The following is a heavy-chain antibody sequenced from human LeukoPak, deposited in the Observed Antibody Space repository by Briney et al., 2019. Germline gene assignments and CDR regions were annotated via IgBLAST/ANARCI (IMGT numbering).Heavy chain of an antibody. V-gene: IGHV4-34*01. CDR2: INHSGST. CDR3: ARGYYNSSGYYLYYFDY. D-gene: IGHD3-22*01. Sequence: PSETLSLTCTVSGGSISTYYWSWIRQPPGKGLEWIGEINHSGSTNYNPSLKSRVTISVDTSKNQFSLKLSSVTAADTAVYYCARGYYNSSGYYLYYFDYWGQGTLVTVSS. CDR1: GGSISTYY. J-gene: IGHJ4*02.